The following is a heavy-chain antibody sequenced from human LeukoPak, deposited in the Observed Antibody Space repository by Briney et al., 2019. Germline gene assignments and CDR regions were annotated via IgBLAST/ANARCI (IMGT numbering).Heavy chain of an antibody. D-gene: IGHD6-19*01. J-gene: IGHJ4*02. Sequence: ASVKVSCKASGYTFTSYGISWVRQAPGQGLEWMGWISAYNGNTNYAQKLQGRVTMTTDTSTSTAYMELRSLRSEDTAVYYCARSSGSYSTKMMFDYWGQGTLVTVSS. V-gene: IGHV1-18*01. CDR2: ISAYNGNT. CDR3: ARSSGSYSTKMMFDY. CDR1: GYTFTSYG.